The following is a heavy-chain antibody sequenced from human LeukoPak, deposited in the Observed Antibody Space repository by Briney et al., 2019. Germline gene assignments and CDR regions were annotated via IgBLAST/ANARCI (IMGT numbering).Heavy chain of an antibody. CDR2: ISYDGSNK. J-gene: IGHJ4*02. Sequence: GSLRLSCAASGFTVSSNYMSWVRQAPGKGLEWVAVISYDGSNKYYADSVKGRFTISRDNSKNTLYLQMNSLRAEDTAVYYCASTQGGQGTLVTVSS. V-gene: IGHV3-30*03. CDR1: GFTVSSNY. CDR3: ASTQ.